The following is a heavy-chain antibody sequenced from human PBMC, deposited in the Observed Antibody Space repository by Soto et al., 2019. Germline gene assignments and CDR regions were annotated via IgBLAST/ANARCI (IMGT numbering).Heavy chain of an antibody. V-gene: IGHV3-11*01. Sequence: GGSLRLSCAASGFTFSDYYMSWIRQAPGKGLEWVSYISSSGSTIYYADSVKGRFTISRDNAKNSLYLQMNSLRAEDTAVYYCAREAVFGVVTYDAFDIWGQGTMVTVSS. CDR1: GFTFSDYY. CDR2: ISSSGSTI. CDR3: AREAVFGVVTYDAFDI. D-gene: IGHD3-3*01. J-gene: IGHJ3*02.